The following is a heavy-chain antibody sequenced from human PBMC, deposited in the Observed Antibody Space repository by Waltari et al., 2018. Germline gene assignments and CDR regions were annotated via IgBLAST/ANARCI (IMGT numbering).Heavy chain of an antibody. CDR3: AKDMVGATIKGFSAFDY. CDR2: ISWNSGSI. CDR1: GFTFDDYA. D-gene: IGHD1-26*01. J-gene: IGHJ4*02. Sequence: EVQLVESGGGLVQPGRSLRLSCAASGFTFDDYAMHWVRQAPGKGLEGVSGISWNSGSIGNADSVKGRFTISRDNAKNSLYLQMNSLRAEDTALYYCAKDMVGATIKGFSAFDYWGQGTLVTVSS. V-gene: IGHV3-9*01.